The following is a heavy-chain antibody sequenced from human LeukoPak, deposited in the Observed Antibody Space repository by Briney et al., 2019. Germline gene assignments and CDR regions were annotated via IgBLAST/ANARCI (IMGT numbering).Heavy chain of an antibody. CDR3: ARDFGRGYAPTGY. CDR1: GGSISSSSYY. J-gene: IGHJ4*02. Sequence: SETLSLTCTVSGGSISSSSYYWGWIRQPPGKGLEWIGSIYYSGSTYYNPSLKSRVTISVDTSKNQFSLKLSSVTAADTAVYYCARDFGRGYAPTGYWGQGTLVTVSS. V-gene: IGHV4-39*07. D-gene: IGHD5-12*01. CDR2: IYYSGST.